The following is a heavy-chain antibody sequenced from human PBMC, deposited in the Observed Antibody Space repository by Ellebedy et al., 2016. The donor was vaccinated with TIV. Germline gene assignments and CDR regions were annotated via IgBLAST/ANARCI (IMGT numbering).Heavy chain of an antibody. J-gene: IGHJ4*02. V-gene: IGHV1-18*04. CDR2: ISAYNGNT. CDR3: ARDWGDYGGTTGGY. Sequence: ASVKVSXXASGYTFTSYGISWVRQAPGQGLEWMGWISAYNGNTNYAQKLQGRVTMTTDTSTSTAYMELRSLRSDDTAVYYCARDWGDYGGTTGGYWGQGTLVTVSS. D-gene: IGHD4-23*01. CDR1: GYTFTSYG.